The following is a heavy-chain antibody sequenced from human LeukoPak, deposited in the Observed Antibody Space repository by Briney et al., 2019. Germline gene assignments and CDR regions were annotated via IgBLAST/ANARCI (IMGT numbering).Heavy chain of an antibody. CDR3: ARGGGLDV. D-gene: IGHD3-16*01. Sequence: LTGGSLRLSCATSGFTFSSYAMNWARQAPGKGLEWVASINHNGNVNYYVDSVKGRFTISRDNAKNSLYLQMSNLRAEDTAVYFCARGGGLDVWGQGATVTVSS. V-gene: IGHV3-7*03. CDR1: GFTFSSYA. J-gene: IGHJ6*02. CDR2: INHNGNVN.